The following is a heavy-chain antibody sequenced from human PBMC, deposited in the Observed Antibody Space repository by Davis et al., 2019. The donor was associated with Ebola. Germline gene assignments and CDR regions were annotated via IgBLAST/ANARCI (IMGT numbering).Heavy chain of an antibody. CDR3: ARAMRSSGGYLYYYGMDV. CDR2: MNPNSGNT. Sequence: ASVKVSCKASGGTFSSHAVNWVRQATGQGLEWMGWMNPNSGNTGYAQKFQGRVTMTRNTSISTAYMELSSLRSEDTAVYYCARAMRSSGGYLYYYGMDVWGQGTTVTVSS. V-gene: IGHV1-8*01. J-gene: IGHJ6*02. D-gene: IGHD6-19*01. CDR1: GGTFSSHA.